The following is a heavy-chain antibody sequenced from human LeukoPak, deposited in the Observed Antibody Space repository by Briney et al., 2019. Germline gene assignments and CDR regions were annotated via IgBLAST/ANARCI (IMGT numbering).Heavy chain of an antibody. CDR2: IIPIFGTA. V-gene: IGHV1-69*13. D-gene: IGHD4-17*01. Sequence: SVKVSCKASGGTFSSYAISWVRQAPGQGPEWMGGIIPIFGTANYAQKFQGRVTITADESTSTAYMELSSLRSEDTAVYYCARDPRGTVTTFDYWGQGTLVTVSS. J-gene: IGHJ4*02. CDR1: GGTFSSYA. CDR3: ARDPRGTVTTFDY.